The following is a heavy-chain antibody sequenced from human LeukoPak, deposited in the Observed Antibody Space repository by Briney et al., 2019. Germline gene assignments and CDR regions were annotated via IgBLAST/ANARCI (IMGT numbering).Heavy chain of an antibody. Sequence: ASVKVSCNASGYTFTGYYMHWVRQAPGQGLEWMGWINPNNGGTNYAQKFQGRVTMTRDTSISTAYMELSRLRSDDTAVYYCARVAGAGVVVPAIGIDYWGQGTLVTVSS. CDR2: INPNNGGT. D-gene: IGHD2-21*02. CDR1: GYTFTGYY. V-gene: IGHV1-2*02. J-gene: IGHJ4*02. CDR3: ARVAGAGVVVPAIGIDY.